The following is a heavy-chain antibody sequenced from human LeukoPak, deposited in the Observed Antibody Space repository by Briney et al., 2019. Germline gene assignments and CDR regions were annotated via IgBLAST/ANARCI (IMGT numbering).Heavy chain of an antibody. J-gene: IGHJ4*02. V-gene: IGHV3-7*01. Sequence: GGSLRLSCAASGFTFSDYYMSWVRQAPGKGLEWVANIEQDGSEKYYVDSVKGRFTISRDNAKNSLYLQMNSLRAEDTAVYYCAKDHDYYGLESYWGQGTLVTVSS. CDR2: IEQDGSEK. CDR1: GFTFSDYY. D-gene: IGHD3-10*01. CDR3: AKDHDYYGLESY.